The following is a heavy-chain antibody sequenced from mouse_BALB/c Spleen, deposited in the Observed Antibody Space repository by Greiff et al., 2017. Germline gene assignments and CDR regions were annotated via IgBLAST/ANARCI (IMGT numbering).Heavy chain of an antibody. J-gene: IGHJ4*01. Sequence: EVKVVESGGGLVKPGGSLKLSCAASGFTFSSYAMSWVRQTPEKRLEWVASISSGGSTYYPDSVKGRFTISRDNARNILYLQMSSLRSEDTAMYYCARAFYYGYEGAMDYWGQGTSVTVSS. D-gene: IGHD2-2*01. V-gene: IGHV5-6-5*01. CDR3: ARAFYYGYEGAMDY. CDR2: ISSGGST. CDR1: GFTFSSYA.